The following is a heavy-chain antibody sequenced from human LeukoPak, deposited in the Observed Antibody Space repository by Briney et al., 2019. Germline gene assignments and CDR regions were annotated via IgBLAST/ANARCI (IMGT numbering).Heavy chain of an antibody. D-gene: IGHD2-2*01. CDR2: ISGSGGSA. Sequence: GGSLRLSCTASGFTFMMYGMTWVRQAPGQGLEWISCISGSGGSANYADSVKGRFTISRDNSKNTVYQQMSSIGAEDTALYYGAIRSCSTTPCCACAGQYYDMDVWGKGTSVTVSS. CDR1: GFTFMMYG. J-gene: IGHJ6*03. CDR3: AIRSCSTTPCCACAGQYYDMDV. V-gene: IGHV3-23*01.